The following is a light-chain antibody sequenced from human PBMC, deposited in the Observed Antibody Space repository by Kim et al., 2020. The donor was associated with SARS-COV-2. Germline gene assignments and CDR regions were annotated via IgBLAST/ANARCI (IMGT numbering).Light chain of an antibody. CDR2: DVT. Sequence: GQSITIACTGPNSQISDSTFVAWYQHHPGEAPKLLIFDVTQRSSGVSDRFSASKSGNTASLGISELQPEDEADYYCSSYTRNNIYVFGTGTQLTVL. CDR3: SSYTRNNIYV. J-gene: IGLJ1*01. CDR1: NSQISDSTF. V-gene: IGLV2-14*03.